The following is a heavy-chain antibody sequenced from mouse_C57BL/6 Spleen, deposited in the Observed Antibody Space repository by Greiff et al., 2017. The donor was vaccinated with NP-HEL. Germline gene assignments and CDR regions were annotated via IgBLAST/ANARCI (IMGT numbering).Heavy chain of an antibody. J-gene: IGHJ4*01. CDR1: GYTFTSYW. CDR3: AIICSYYYGKDYAMDY. CDR2: IHPSDSDT. D-gene: IGHD1-1*01. Sequence: VQLQQPGAELVKPGASVKVSCKASGYTFTSYWMHWVKQRPGQGLEWIGRIHPSDSDTNYNQKFKGKATLTVDKSSSAAYMQISSLTSEGSAVYYCAIICSYYYGKDYAMDYWGQGTSVTVSS. V-gene: IGHV1-74*01.